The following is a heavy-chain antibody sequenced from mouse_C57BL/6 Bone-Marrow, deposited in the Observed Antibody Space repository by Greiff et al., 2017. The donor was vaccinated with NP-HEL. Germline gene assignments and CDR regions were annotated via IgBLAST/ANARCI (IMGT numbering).Heavy chain of an antibody. D-gene: IGHD2-1*01. CDR3: AGELYGTWYFDV. V-gene: IGHV12-3*01. CDR2: ITHSGET. J-gene: IGHJ1*03. Sequence: VQLVESGPGLVKPSQSLFLTCSITGFPITSGYYWIWIRQSPGKPLEWMGYITHSGETFYNPSLQSPISITRETSKNQFFLQLNSVTTEDTAMYYCAGELYGTWYFDVWGTGTTVTVSS. CDR1: GFPITSGYY.